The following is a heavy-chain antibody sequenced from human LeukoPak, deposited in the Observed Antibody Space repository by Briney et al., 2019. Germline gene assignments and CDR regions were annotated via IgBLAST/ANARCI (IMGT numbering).Heavy chain of an antibody. CDR2: ISASGKTI. J-gene: IGHJ3*02. CDR3: ARGYDYEDAFDI. V-gene: IGHV3-23*01. D-gene: IGHD5-12*01. CDR1: GFDFDDYA. Sequence: GGSLRLSCAGSGFDFDDYAMSWVRQAPGKGLEWVSGISASGKTIYYGDSVKGRVTISRDNSKNTLYLQMNSLRAEDTAVYYCARGYDYEDAFDIWGQGTMVTVSS.